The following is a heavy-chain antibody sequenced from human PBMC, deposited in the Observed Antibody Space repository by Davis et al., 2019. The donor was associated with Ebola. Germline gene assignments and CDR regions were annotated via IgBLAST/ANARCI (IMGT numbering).Heavy chain of an antibody. Sequence: GESLKISCAASGFTFSSYGMHWVRQAPGKGLEWVSGISTGGGVTIYADSVKGRFTISRDNSKNTLYLQMNSLRGEDTAVYYCAKRSDYRSFDYWGQGTQVTVSS. D-gene: IGHD4-11*01. J-gene: IGHJ4*02. V-gene: IGHV3-23*01. CDR2: ISTGGGVT. CDR3: AKRSDYRSFDY. CDR1: GFTFSSYG.